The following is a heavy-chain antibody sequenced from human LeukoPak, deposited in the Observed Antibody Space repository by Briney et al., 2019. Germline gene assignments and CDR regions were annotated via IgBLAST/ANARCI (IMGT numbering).Heavy chain of an antibody. Sequence: SETLSLTCTVSGGAISGRRDYWGWIRQPPGRGLEWIASIYYSGSTHYNPSLKSRVTISVDTSRNQFSLELRTATAADSAIYYCARNVSRGEPGGAFDIWGQGTMVTVSS. J-gene: IGHJ3*02. D-gene: IGHD3-16*01. CDR1: GGAISGRRDY. CDR3: ARNVSRGEPGGAFDI. CDR2: IYYSGST. V-gene: IGHV4-39*01.